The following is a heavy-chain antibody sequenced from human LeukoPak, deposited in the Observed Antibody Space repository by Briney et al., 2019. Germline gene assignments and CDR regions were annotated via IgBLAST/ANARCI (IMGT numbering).Heavy chain of an antibody. CDR3: ARESPDYDFWSGSNWFDP. CDR1: GGSISSGSYY. V-gene: IGHV4-61*02. J-gene: IGHJ5*02. CDR2: IYTSGST. D-gene: IGHD3-3*01. Sequence: SETLSLTCTVSGGSISSGSYYWSWIRQPAGKGLEWIGRIYTSGSTNYNPSLKSRVTISVDTSKNQFSLKLSSVTAADTAVYYCARESPDYDFWSGSNWFDPWGQGTLVTVSS.